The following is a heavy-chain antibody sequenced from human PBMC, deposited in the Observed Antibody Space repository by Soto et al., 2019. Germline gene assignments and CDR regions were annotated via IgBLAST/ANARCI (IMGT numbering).Heavy chain of an antibody. CDR3: ARDGMTTGDT. Sequence: SETLSLTCIVSGVSVRSYTWSWVRQPANKGLEWIGRVFSSVSAAYNPSLKSRVSISMDTPENRISLKLDSVTAADAGVYFCARDGMTTGDTWGPGTLVTVSS. J-gene: IGHJ4*02. D-gene: IGHD2-21*02. CDR2: VFSSVSA. CDR1: GVSVRSYT. V-gene: IGHV4-4*07.